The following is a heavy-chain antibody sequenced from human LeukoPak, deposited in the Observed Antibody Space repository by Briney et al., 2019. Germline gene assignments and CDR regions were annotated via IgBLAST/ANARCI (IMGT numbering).Heavy chain of an antibody. CDR3: AQYYYGSGSYLGHDPNYYYYGMDV. CDR1: GFSLSTSGMC. D-gene: IGHD3-10*01. J-gene: IGHJ6*02. CDR2: IDWDDDK. Sequence: ESGPALVKPTQTLTLTCTFSGFSLSTSGMCVSWIRQPPGKALEWLARIDWDDDKYYSTSLKTRLTISKDTSKNQVVLTMTNMDPVDTATYYCAQYYYGSGSYLGHDPNYYYYGMDVWGQGTTVTVSS. V-gene: IGHV2-70*11.